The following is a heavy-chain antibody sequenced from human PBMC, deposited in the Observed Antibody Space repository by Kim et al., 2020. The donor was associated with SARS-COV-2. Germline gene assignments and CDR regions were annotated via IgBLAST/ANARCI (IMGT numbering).Heavy chain of an antibody. D-gene: IGHD3-10*01. J-gene: IGHJ4*02. V-gene: IGHV3-43*01. CDR3: VKDGYHSGTRYIDD. Sequence: GGSLRLSCVGSGFTFEYENMHWIRQVPGKALEWVSFIKWDGTTDYADSVRGRFPISRDNSKKSLFLQMNSLKIEDTALYYCVKDGYHSGTRYIDDWGQGTVVCVSS. CDR2: IKWDGTT. CDR1: GFTFEYEN.